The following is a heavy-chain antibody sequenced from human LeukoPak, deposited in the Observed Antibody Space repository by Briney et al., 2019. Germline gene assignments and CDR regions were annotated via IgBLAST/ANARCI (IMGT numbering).Heavy chain of an antibody. Sequence: SETLSLTCTVSGGSISSSSYYWGWIRQPPGKGLEWIGTIHDSGSTYYNPSLKSRVTISVDTSKNQFSLKLRSVTAADTAVYYCARQWPTASDYWGQGTLVTVSS. CDR2: IHDSGST. V-gene: IGHV4-39*01. D-gene: IGHD1-26*01. J-gene: IGHJ4*02. CDR3: ARQWPTASDY. CDR1: GGSISSSSYY.